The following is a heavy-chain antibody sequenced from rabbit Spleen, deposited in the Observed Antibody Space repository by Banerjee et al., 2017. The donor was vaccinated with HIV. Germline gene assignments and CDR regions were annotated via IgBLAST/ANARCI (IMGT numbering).Heavy chain of an antibody. D-gene: IGHD7-1*01. CDR2: IYNGDGST. CDR3: ARDRFNGYGTDGYAV. Sequence: QSLEESGGGLVQPEGSLTLTCTASGFSFSSTYYMCWVRQAPGKGLEWIACIYNGDGSTYYASWAKGRFTISKTSSTTVTLQMTSLTAADTATYFCARDRFNGYGTDGYAVWGPGTLVTVS. J-gene: IGHJ4*01. CDR1: GFSFSSTYY. V-gene: IGHV1S40*01.